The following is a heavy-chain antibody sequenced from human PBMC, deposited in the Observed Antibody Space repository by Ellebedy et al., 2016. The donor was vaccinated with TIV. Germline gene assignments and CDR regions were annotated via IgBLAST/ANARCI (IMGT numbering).Heavy chain of an antibody. D-gene: IGHD5-18*01. CDR3: ACIDVDTRAGFDY. V-gene: IGHV4-4*02. CDR1: GGSISSSNW. CDR2: IYHSGST. Sequence: SETLSLXXAVSGGSISSSNWWSWVRQPPGKGLEWIGEIYHSGSTNYNPSLKSRVTISVDKSKNQFSLKLSSVTAADTAVYYCACIDVDTRAGFDYWGQGTLITVSS. J-gene: IGHJ4*02.